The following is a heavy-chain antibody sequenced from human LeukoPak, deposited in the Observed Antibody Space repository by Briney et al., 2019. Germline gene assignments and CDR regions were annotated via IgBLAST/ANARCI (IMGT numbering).Heavy chain of an antibody. V-gene: IGHV3-48*03. D-gene: IGHD2-2*01. CDR3: ARDLSYCTITSCSYYYYGMGV. CDR2: ISSSGGTI. CDR1: GFTFSSYE. Sequence: GGSLRLSCSASGFTFSSYEMNWVRQAPGKGLEWVSYISSSGGTIYYADSVKGRFTISRDNAKNSLYLQMNSLRAEDTAVYYCARDLSYCTITSCSYYYYGMGVWGRGTTVTVSS. J-gene: IGHJ6*02.